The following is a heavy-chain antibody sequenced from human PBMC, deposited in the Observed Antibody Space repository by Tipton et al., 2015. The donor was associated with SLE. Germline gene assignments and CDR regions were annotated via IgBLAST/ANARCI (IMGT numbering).Heavy chain of an antibody. J-gene: IGHJ6*02. CDR3: ARDRGYGMDV. D-gene: IGHD3-10*01. V-gene: IGHV3-30*02. Sequence: SGFIFSSFGIHWVRQAPGKGLEWVAFIRHDGIDKYYADSVKGRFTISRDNSKNTLYLQMNSLRPEDTAVYYCARDRGYGMDVWGQGTTVTVSS. CDR1: GFIFSSFG. CDR2: IRHDGIDK.